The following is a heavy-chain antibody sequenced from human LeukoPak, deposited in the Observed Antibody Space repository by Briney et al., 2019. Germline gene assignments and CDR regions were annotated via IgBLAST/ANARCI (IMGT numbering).Heavy chain of an antibody. Sequence: ASVKVSCKASGYTFTSYGISWVRQAPGQGLEWMGWISAYNGNTNYAQKLQGSVTMTTDTSTSTAYMELRSLRSNDTAVYYCARRYAVFGVVRGMDVWGQGTTVTVSS. CDR3: ARRYAVFGVVRGMDV. D-gene: IGHD3-3*01. CDR1: GYTFTSYG. CDR2: ISAYNGNT. V-gene: IGHV1-18*01. J-gene: IGHJ6*02.